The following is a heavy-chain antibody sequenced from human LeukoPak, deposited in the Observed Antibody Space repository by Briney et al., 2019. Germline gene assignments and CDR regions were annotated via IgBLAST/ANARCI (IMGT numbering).Heavy chain of an antibody. CDR1: SXXXXYYX. Sequence: SXXXXYYXWGWIRQPPGKGLEWIGSIYDSGSTYYNPTLKSRVTISVDTSKNQFSLKLNSVTAADTAVYYCARHYGPWGQGTLVTVSS. D-gene: IGHD3-10*01. V-gene: IGHV4-39*01. J-gene: IGHJ5*02. CDR3: ARHYGP. CDR2: IYDSGST.